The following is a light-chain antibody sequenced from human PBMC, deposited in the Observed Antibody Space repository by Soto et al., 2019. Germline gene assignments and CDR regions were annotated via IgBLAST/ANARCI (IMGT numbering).Light chain of an antibody. CDR1: SGHSTYS. Sequence: QPVLTQSSSASASLGSSVKLTCTLSSGHSTYSIAWHQQQPGKATRYLMKLEGSGSYNKGSGVPDRFSGSSSGADRYLTISSLQFEDEADYYCETWYSNTLWVFGGGTKVTVL. V-gene: IGLV4-60*02. CDR2: LEGSGSY. J-gene: IGLJ3*02. CDR3: ETWYSNTLWV.